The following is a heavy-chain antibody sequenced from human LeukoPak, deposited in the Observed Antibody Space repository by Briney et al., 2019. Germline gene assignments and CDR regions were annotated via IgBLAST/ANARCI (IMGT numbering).Heavy chain of an antibody. CDR2: IYHSGST. CDR3: ATSYRGYSYGTGSYYYGMDV. Sequence: SETLSLTCTVSGYSISSGYYWGWIRQPPGKGLEWIGSIYHSGSTYYNPSLKSRVTISVDTSKNQFSLKLSSVTAADTAVYYCATSYRGYSYGTGSYYYGMDVWGQGTTVTVSS. J-gene: IGHJ6*02. D-gene: IGHD5-18*01. CDR1: GYSISSGYY. V-gene: IGHV4-38-2*02.